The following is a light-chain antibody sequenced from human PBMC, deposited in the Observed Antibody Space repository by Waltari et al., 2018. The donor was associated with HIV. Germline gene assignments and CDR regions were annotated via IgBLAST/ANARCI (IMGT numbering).Light chain of an antibody. CDR3: QQTYSAPWT. CDR2: GSS. Sequence: DIQTTQSPSSLSASVGDRVTITCRASQNINRYLNWYQQKSGTAPNLLINGSSTLRSGVPSRFSGSGSGTDFTLTISGLHPEDFATYYCQQTYSAPWTFAQGTKVEIK. CDR1: QNINRY. V-gene: IGKV1-39*01. J-gene: IGKJ1*01.